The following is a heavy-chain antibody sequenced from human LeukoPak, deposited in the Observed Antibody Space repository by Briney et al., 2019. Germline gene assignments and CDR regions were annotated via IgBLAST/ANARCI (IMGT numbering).Heavy chain of an antibody. J-gene: IGHJ3*02. CDR1: GYTFTGYY. V-gene: IGHV1-2*02. D-gene: IGHD6-19*01. Sequence: ASVKVSCKASGYTFTGYYMHWVRQAPGQGLEWMGWINPNSGGTNYAQKFQGRVTMTRDTSISTAYMELRSLRSDDTAVYYCARVIVTYSSGSSWGAFDIWGQGTMVTVSS. CDR2: INPNSGGT. CDR3: ARVIVTYSSGSSWGAFDI.